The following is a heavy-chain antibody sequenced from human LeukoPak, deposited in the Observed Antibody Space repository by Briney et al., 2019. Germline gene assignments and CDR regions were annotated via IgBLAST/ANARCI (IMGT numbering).Heavy chain of an antibody. CDR2: ISSNGGST. Sequence: QTGGSLRLSCAASGFTFSSYAMHWVRQAPGKGLEYVSAISSNGGSTYYANSVKGRFTISRDNSKNTLYLQMGSLRAEDMAVYYCARSLRGGSYYFDYWGQGTLVTVSS. CDR1: GFTFSSYA. V-gene: IGHV3-64*01. J-gene: IGHJ4*02. D-gene: IGHD1-26*01. CDR3: ARSLRGGSYYFDY.